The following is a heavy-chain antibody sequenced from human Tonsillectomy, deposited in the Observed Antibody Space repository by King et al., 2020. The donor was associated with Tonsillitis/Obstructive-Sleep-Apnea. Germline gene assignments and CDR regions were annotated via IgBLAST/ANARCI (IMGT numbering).Heavy chain of an antibody. CDR1: GGSISSYY. V-gene: IGHV4-59*01. CDR3: ARDPCGGDCYGGYYFDY. J-gene: IGHJ4*02. D-gene: IGHD2-21*02. CDR2: IYYSGST. Sequence: QLQESGPGLVKPSETLSLTCTVSGGSISSYYWSWIRQPPGKGMEWIGYIYYSGSTNYNPSLKSRVTISVDTSKNQFSLKLSSVTAADTAVYYCARDPCGGDCYGGYYFDYWGPGTLVPVSS.